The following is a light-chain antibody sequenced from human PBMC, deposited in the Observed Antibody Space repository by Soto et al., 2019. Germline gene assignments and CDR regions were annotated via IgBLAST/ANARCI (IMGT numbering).Light chain of an antibody. CDR3: QQYRNWPPLT. CDR1: QSVGSA. CDR2: GAS. J-gene: IGKJ4*01. Sequence: EIVMTQSPATLSVSPGETATLSCRASQSVGSALAWYQHRPGQAPRLLIVGASIRATCVPGRFSGGGSGTYFTLTISSLQSEYFAVYFCQQYRNWPPLTFGGGTTVEIK. V-gene: IGKV3-15*01.